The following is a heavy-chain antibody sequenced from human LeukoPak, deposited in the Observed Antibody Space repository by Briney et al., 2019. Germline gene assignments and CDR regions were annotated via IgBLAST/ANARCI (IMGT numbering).Heavy chain of an antibody. CDR3: AKGWRGATVAYFDY. CDR2: ISYDGSNK. CDR1: GFTFSSYG. Sequence: PGGSLRLSCAASGFTFSSYGMHWVRQAPGKGLEWVAVISYDGSNKYYADSVKGRFTISRDNSKNTLYLQMNSLRAEDTAVYYCAKGWRGATVAYFDYWGQGTPVTVSS. J-gene: IGHJ4*02. D-gene: IGHD3-3*01. V-gene: IGHV3-30*18.